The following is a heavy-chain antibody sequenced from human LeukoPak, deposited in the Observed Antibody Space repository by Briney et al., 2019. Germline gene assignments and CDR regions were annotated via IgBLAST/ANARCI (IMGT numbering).Heavy chain of an antibody. Sequence: PSETLSLTCTVSGGSISSYYWSWIRQPAGKGLEWIGRIYTSGSTNYNPSLKSRVTTSVDTSKNQFSLKLSSVTAADTAVYYCARDGSQPSYYYDSSGYQPSDAFDIWGQGTMVTVSS. CDR2: IYTSGST. CDR1: GGSISSYY. J-gene: IGHJ3*02. CDR3: ARDGSQPSYYYDSSGYQPSDAFDI. V-gene: IGHV4-4*07. D-gene: IGHD3-22*01.